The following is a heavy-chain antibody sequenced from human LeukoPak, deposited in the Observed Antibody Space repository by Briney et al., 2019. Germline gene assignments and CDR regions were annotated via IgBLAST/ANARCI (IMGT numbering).Heavy chain of an antibody. CDR3: AKGDSSGWTYYYYGMDV. D-gene: IGHD6-19*01. Sequence: PGGSLRLSCAASGFTFSSYSMNWVRQAPGKGLEWVSYISSSSSTIYYADSVKGRFTISRDNAKNSLYLQMNSLRAEDTAVYYCAKGDSSGWTYYYYGMDVWGQGTTVTVSS. CDR2: ISSSSSTI. CDR1: GFTFSSYS. V-gene: IGHV3-48*01. J-gene: IGHJ6*02.